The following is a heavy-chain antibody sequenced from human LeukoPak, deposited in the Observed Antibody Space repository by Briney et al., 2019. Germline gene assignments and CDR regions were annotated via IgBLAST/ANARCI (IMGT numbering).Heavy chain of an antibody. CDR3: ARADSSGWTPIDY. J-gene: IGHJ4*02. Sequence: PGGSLRLSCAASGFTFSDYYMSWIRQAPGEGLEWVSYISSSGSTIYYADSVKGRFTISRDNAKNSLYLQMNSLRAEDTAVYYCARADSSGWTPIDYWGQGTLVTVSS. CDR2: ISSSGSTI. CDR1: GFTFSDYY. V-gene: IGHV3-11*01. D-gene: IGHD6-19*01.